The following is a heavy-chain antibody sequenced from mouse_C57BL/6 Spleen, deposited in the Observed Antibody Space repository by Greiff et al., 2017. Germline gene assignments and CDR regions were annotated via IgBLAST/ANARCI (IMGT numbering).Heavy chain of an antibody. D-gene: IGHD1-1*01. V-gene: IGHV2-6*03. J-gene: IGHJ4*01. CDR2: IWSDGST. Sequence: VKLMESGPGLVAPSQSLSITCTVSGFSLTSYGVHWVRQPPGKGLEWLVVIWSDGSTTYNSALKSRLSISKDNSKSQVFLKMNSLQTDDTAMYYCARMLYGSSPYYYAMDYWGQGTSVTVSS. CDR1: GFSLTSYG. CDR3: ARMLYGSSPYYYAMDY.